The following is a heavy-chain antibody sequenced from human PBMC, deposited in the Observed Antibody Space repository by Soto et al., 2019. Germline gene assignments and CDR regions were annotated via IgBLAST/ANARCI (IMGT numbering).Heavy chain of an antibody. CDR2: IYYSGST. CDR1: GGSISSDSHF. CDR3: VRGIWGRYHFDF. D-gene: IGHD3-16*02. Sequence: QVQLQESGPGLVKPSETLSLTCTVSGGSISSDSHFWSWIRQPPGKSLEWIGYIYYSGSTNYNPSLNSRVTISIDTSKNQFCLTLSSVTAADSAIYYCVRGIWGRYHFDFWGQGTLVTASS. V-gene: IGHV4-61*01. J-gene: IGHJ4*02.